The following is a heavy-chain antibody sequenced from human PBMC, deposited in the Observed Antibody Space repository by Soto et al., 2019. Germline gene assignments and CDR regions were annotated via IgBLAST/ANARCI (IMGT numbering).Heavy chain of an antibody. Sequence: SETLSLTCTVSGGSISSYYWSWIRQPPGKGLEWIGYIYYSGSTNYNPSLKSRVTISVDTSKNQFSLKLSSVAAADTAVYYCARVWLDYDILTGYPYYFDYWGQGTLVTVSS. CDR2: IYYSGST. V-gene: IGHV4-59*01. CDR3: ARVWLDYDILTGYPYYFDY. J-gene: IGHJ4*02. CDR1: GGSISSYY. D-gene: IGHD3-9*01.